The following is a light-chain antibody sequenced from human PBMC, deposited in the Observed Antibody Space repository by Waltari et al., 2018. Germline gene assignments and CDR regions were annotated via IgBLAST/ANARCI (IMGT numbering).Light chain of an antibody. CDR3: QQYYSTPMYT. Sequence: DIVMTQSPDSLAVSLGERATINCKSSQSFLYSSKNKNYLAWYQQKPGQPPRLLIYWASTRESGVPARFSGSGSGTDFTLTISSLQAEDVAVYYCQQYYSTPMYTFGQGTKLEIK. CDR2: WAS. V-gene: IGKV4-1*01. CDR1: QSFLYSSKNKNY. J-gene: IGKJ2*01.